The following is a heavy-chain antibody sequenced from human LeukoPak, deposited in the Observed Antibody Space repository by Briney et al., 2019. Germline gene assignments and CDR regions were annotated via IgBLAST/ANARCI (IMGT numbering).Heavy chain of an antibody. CDR1: GFTFSSYW. CDR2: IKQDGSEK. J-gene: IGHJ3*02. D-gene: IGHD3-22*01. Sequence: PGGSLRLSCAASGFTFSSYWMSWVRQAPGKGLEWVANIKQDGSEKYYVDSVKGRFTISRDNAKNTVYLQMNSLRAEDTAVYYCATDYDSSGYYGDDAFDIWGQGTMVTVSS. CDR3: ATDYDSSGYYGDDAFDI. V-gene: IGHV3-7*01.